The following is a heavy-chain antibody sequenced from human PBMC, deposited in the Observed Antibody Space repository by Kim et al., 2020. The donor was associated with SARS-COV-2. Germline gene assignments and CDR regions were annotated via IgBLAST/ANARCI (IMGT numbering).Heavy chain of an antibody. D-gene: IGHD3-9*01. V-gene: IGHV3-49*03. CDR1: GFTFGDYA. J-gene: IGHJ4*02. CDR3: SRGGYYDILSGPYDY. Sequence: GGSLRLSCTTSGFTFGDYAMTWFRQAPGKGLEWVGFIRGKAYGGTTENAASLKGRFTISRDDSKSIAYLQMNSLKTEDTAVYYCSRGGYYDILSGPYDYWGQGTLVTVSS. CDR2: IRGKAYGGTT.